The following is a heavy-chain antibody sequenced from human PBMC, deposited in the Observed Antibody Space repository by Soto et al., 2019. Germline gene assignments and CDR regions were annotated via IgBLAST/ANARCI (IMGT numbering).Heavy chain of an antibody. CDR3: ARDRQLLGLGQLMSLVFDY. V-gene: IGHV1-18*01. D-gene: IGHD3-10*01. Sequence: WASVKVSCKASGYTFTSYGISWVRQAPGQGLEWMGWISAYNGNTNYAQKLQGRVTMTTDTSTSTAYMELRSLRSDDTAVYYCARDRQLLGLGQLMSLVFDYWGQGTLVTISS. CDR2: ISAYNGNT. J-gene: IGHJ4*02. CDR1: GYTFTSYG.